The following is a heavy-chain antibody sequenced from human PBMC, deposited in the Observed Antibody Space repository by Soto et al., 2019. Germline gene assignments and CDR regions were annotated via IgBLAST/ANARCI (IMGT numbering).Heavy chain of an antibody. CDR3: AADLEPTDQYNWFEP. D-gene: IGHD1-1*01. Sequence: QIQLVQFGPEVKKPGTPVKVSCKASGFTFSSSGIHWVRQARGQRLEWIGWIVVGSGNTNYAQKFQERVTITRDVSTNTGYMELTSLRSEDTAVYYCAADLEPTDQYNWFEPWGQGTLVTVSS. J-gene: IGHJ5*02. CDR1: GFTFSSSG. CDR2: IVVGSGNT. V-gene: IGHV1-58*02.